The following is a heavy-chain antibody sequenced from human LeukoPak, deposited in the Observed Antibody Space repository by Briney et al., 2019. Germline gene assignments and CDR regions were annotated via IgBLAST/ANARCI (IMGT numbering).Heavy chain of an antibody. J-gene: IGHJ6*03. V-gene: IGHV4-59*08. CDR3: ARQDALGKFPPPYYMDV. Sequence: SETLSLTCTVSGGSISSYNWNWIRQPPGKGLEWIGYISESWRTNYNSSLENRVTLSLDTSKSQISLNLRSATVADTAVYYCARQDALGKFPPPYYMDVWGKGTTVIVS. CDR2: ISESWRT. D-gene: IGHD3-16*01. CDR1: GGSISSYN.